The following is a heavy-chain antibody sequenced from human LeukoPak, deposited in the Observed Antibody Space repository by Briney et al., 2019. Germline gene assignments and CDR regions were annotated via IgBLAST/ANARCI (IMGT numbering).Heavy chain of an antibody. D-gene: IGHD2-15*01. J-gene: IGHJ4*02. CDR3: ARDCSGGSCYFY. V-gene: IGHV1-69*13. Sequence: SVKVSCKASGGTFSSYAISWVRQAPGQGLKWMGGIIPIFGTANYAQKFQGRVTITADESTSTAYMELSSLRSEDTAVYYCARDCSGGSCYFYWGQGTLVTVSS. CDR1: GGTFSSYA. CDR2: IIPIFGTA.